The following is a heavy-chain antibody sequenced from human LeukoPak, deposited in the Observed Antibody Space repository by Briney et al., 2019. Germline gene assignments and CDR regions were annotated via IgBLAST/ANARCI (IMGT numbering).Heavy chain of an antibody. Sequence: GGSLRLSCVASGFTSGSYWMAWVRQAPGKGLEWVANIKQDGSAKTYVDSVKGRFTISRDNAKNSQYLQMNSLRAEDTAVYYCARHYYDGSAYYFDCWGQGTLVTVSS. V-gene: IGHV3-7*01. CDR1: GFTSGSYW. CDR2: IKQDGSAK. D-gene: IGHD3-22*01. J-gene: IGHJ4*02. CDR3: ARHYYDGSAYYFDC.